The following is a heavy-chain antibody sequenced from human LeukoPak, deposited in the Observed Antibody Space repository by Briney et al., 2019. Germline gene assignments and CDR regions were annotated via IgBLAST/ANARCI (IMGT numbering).Heavy chain of an antibody. J-gene: IGHJ4*02. CDR3: ATNREYDSSGYYVY. CDR2: IYDSGST. Sequence: SETLSLTCTVSGGSIRSSYYYWGWIRQPPGKGLEWIGSIYDSGSTYYNPSLKSRVTISVDTSKNQFSLKLNSVTAADTAVYYCATNREYDSSGYYVYWGQGTLVTVSS. D-gene: IGHD3-22*01. CDR1: GGSIRSSYYY. V-gene: IGHV4-39*07.